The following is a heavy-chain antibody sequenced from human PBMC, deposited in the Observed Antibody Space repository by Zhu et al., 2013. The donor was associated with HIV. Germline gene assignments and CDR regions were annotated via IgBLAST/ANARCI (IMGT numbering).Heavy chain of an antibody. D-gene: IGHD5-18*01. Sequence: QVQLVQSGAEVKKPGASVKVSCKASGYTFTSYGISWVRQAPGQGLEWMGWISAYNGNTNYAQKLQGRVTMTTDTSTSTAYMELRSLRSDDTAVYYCAREMYGYSLWVTDYYYRVWTFLGAKGTT. CDR3: AREMYGYSLWVTDYYYRVWTFL. CDR1: GYTFTSYG. J-gene: IGHJ6*03. V-gene: IGHV1-18*01. CDR2: ISAYNGNT.